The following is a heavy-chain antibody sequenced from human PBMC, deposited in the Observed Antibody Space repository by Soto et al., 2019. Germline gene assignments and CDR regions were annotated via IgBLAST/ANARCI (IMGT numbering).Heavy chain of an antibody. V-gene: IGHV1-18*01. CDR1: GYTFTSYG. CDR2: ISGDNGQT. J-gene: IGHJ6*02. D-gene: IGHD5-18*01. Sequence: QVQVVQSGPEVKKPGASVMVSCKASGYTFTSYGISWVRQAPGQGLEWMGWISGDNGQTTYGQKFRGRVTITTDTXXXTXXRKGRGLRSDDTGVYYCARDGRTQLWVEGLSAMDVWGQGTTVTVSS. CDR3: ARDGRTQLWVEGLSAMDV.